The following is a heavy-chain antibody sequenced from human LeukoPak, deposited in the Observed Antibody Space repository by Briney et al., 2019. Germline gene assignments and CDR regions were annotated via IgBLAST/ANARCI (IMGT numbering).Heavy chain of an antibody. J-gene: IGHJ4*02. Sequence: ASVKVSCKASGYTFTSHWIQWVRQAPGQGLEWLGLINPSDGSIAYAHRFQGRVTMTRDTSTSIVYMDLSSLRSEDTAVYYCARSTYYYDSSGYYLFDYWGQGTLVTVSS. CDR1: GYTFTSHW. D-gene: IGHD3-22*01. V-gene: IGHV1-46*01. CDR2: INPSDGSI. CDR3: ARSTYYYDSSGYYLFDY.